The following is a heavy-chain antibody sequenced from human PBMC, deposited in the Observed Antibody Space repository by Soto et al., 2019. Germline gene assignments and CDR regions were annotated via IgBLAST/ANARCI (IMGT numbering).Heavy chain of an antibody. CDR3: ARVDSSGYYDYYGMDV. CDR2: IYSGGST. CDR1: GFTVSSNY. Sequence: PGGSLRLSCAASGFTVSSNYMSWVRQAPGKGLEWVSVIYSGGSTYYADSVKGRFTISGDNSKNTLYLQMNSLRAEDTAVYYCARVDSSGYYDYYGMDVWGQGTTVTVSS. V-gene: IGHV3-66*01. D-gene: IGHD3-22*01. J-gene: IGHJ6*02.